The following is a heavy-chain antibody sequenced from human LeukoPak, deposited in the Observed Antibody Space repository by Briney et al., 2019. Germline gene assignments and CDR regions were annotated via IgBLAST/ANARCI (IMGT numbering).Heavy chain of an antibody. CDR1: GFSFSTYD. D-gene: IGHD3-3*01. Sequence: GGSLRLSCAASGFSFSTYDMSWVRQTPGKGLEWVSTISASGGTTYYADSVKSRFTISRDNSKNTLYLQMNSLRAEDTAVYYCAKDQNFWSGYPDYWGQGTLVTVSS. CDR3: AKDQNFWSGYPDY. J-gene: IGHJ4*02. V-gene: IGHV3-23*01. CDR2: ISASGGTT.